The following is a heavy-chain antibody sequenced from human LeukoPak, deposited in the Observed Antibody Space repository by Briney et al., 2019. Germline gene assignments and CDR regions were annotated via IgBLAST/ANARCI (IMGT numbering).Heavy chain of an antibody. CDR1: GFDFSSYG. V-gene: IGHV3-23*01. Sequence: GGSLRLSCAASGFDFSSYGMSWVRQSPGKGLEWVSTFSASSTSTHYADSVKGRFTISRDNSKNTLYLQMNSLRDEDTAVYYCAKGDTYYDLLTCFDFWGPGTLVTVSS. CDR2: FSASSTST. J-gene: IGHJ4*02. D-gene: IGHD3-9*01. CDR3: AKGDTYYDLLTCFDF.